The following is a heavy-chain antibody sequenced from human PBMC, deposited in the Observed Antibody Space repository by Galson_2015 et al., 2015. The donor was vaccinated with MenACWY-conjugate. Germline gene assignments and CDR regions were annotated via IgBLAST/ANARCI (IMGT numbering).Heavy chain of an antibody. CDR1: GFTFSSYS. D-gene: IGHD3-10*01. J-gene: IGHJ4*02. V-gene: IGHV3-48*02. Sequence: SLRLSCAASGFTFSSYSMNWVRQAPGKGLEWVSYISSSSSTIYYADSVKGRFTISRDNAKNPLYLQMNSLRDEDTAVYYCARGSGGSWSYPTYYFDYWGQGTLVTVTS. CDR3: ARGSGGSWSYPTYYFDY. CDR2: ISSSSSTI.